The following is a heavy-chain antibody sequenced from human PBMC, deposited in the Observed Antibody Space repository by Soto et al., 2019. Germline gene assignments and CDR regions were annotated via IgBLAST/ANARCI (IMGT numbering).Heavy chain of an antibody. D-gene: IGHD4-17*01. V-gene: IGHV3-33*01. J-gene: IGHJ4*02. CDR2: IWYDGSNK. CDR3: ARDGGDYAYFDY. CDR1: GFTFSSYG. Sequence: QVQLVESGGGVVQPGRSLRLSCAASGFTFSSYGMHWVRQAPGTGLEWVAVIWYDGSNKYYADSVKGRFTISRDNSKNTLYLQMNSLRAEDTAVYYCARDGGDYAYFDYWGQGTLVTVSS.